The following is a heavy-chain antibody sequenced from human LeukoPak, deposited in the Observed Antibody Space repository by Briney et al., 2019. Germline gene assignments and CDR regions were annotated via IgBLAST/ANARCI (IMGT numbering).Heavy chain of an antibody. J-gene: IGHJ4*02. CDR3: ARADYYGSGGFPPYFDY. V-gene: IGHV3-48*03. D-gene: IGHD3-10*01. CDR2: ISSSGSTI. CDR1: GFTFSSYE. Sequence: PGGSLRLSCAASGFTFSSYEMNWVRQAPGKGLEWVSYISSSGSTIFYADSVKGRFTISRDNAKNSLYLQMNSLRAEDTAVYYCARADYYGSGGFPPYFDYWGQGTLVTVSS.